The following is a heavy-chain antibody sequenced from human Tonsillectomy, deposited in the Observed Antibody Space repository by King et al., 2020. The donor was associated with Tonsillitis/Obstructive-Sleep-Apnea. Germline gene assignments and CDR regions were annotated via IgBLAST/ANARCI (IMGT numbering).Heavy chain of an antibody. CDR3: ARTAEVHLYYYHYMDV. CDR1: SGSINSYS. Sequence: QLQESGPGLVKPSETLSLTCTVSSGSINSYSWSWIRQPPGKGLEWIGYIYYSGSTNYNPSLKSRVTISVDTSKNQFSLKLSSVTAADTAVHYCARTAEVHLYYYHYMDVWGKGTTVTVSS. CDR2: IYYSGST. D-gene: IGHD1-1*01. V-gene: IGHV4-59*08. J-gene: IGHJ6*03.